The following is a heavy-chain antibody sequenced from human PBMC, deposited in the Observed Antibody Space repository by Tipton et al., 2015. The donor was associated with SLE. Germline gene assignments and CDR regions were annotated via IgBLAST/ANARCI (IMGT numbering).Heavy chain of an antibody. Sequence: TLSLTCTVSGGSISSYYWSWIRQPAGKGLEWIGRFYTGGGTNYNPSLKSRVTMSVDTSKNQFSLKLSSVTAADTAVYYCARERAVAGDYSYMDVWGKGTTVTVSS. CDR1: GGSISSYY. CDR2: FYTGGGT. V-gene: IGHV4-4*07. CDR3: ARERAVAGDYSYMDV. J-gene: IGHJ6*03. D-gene: IGHD6-19*01.